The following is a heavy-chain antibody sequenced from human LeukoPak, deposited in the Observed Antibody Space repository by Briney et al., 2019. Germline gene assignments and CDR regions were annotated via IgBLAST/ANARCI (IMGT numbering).Heavy chain of an antibody. CDR2: ISSGSGYM. CDR1: GFTFSSHS. CDR3: ARPTSTTSNDGFDI. J-gene: IGHJ3*02. Sequence: PRGSLRLSCAGSGFTFSSHSMNWVRQAPGQGLEWVSSISSGSGYMYYADSVKGRFTISRDNARNSLFLQMNSLRAEDTAIYYCARPTSTTSNDGFDIWGRGTMVTVSS. D-gene: IGHD2-2*01. V-gene: IGHV3-21*01.